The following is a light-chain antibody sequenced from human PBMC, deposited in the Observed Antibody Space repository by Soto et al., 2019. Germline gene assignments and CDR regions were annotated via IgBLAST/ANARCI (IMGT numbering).Light chain of an antibody. Sequence: QPVLTQPPSASGTLRQRVTISCSGSSSNIGRNTVNWYQQLPGTAPKLLIYSNNQRPSGVPDRFSGSKSGTSASLAISGLQSEDEADYYCAAWDDSLNGPVFGTGTKVTVL. CDR2: SNN. J-gene: IGLJ1*01. CDR1: SSNIGRNT. CDR3: AAWDDSLNGPV. V-gene: IGLV1-44*01.